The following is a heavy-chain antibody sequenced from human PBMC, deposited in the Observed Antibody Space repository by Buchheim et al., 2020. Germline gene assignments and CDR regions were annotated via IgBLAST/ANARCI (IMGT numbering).Heavy chain of an antibody. D-gene: IGHD2-2*01. J-gene: IGHJ4*02. CDR1: GFTFSSYA. V-gene: IGHV3-23*01. Sequence: EVQLLESGGGLVQPGESLRLSCVASGFTFSSYAMSWVRQAPGKGLEWVSGISGSGGNTYYADSVKGRFTISRDNSKNPLFLQMNSLRAEDTAVYYCAKRWGIVVVPPYYFDYWGQGTL. CDR3: AKRWGIVVVPPYYFDY. CDR2: ISGSGGNT.